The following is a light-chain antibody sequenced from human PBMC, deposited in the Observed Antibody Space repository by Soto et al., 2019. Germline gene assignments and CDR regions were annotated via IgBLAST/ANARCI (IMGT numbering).Light chain of an antibody. J-gene: IGKJ4*01. CDR2: GAS. CDR3: QQYGSSPLT. Sequence: ELVLTQSPGPLSLSPGERATLSCRASQSVSSSYLAWDQQKPGQAPRLLIYGASGRATGIPDRFSGSGSGTDFTLTISRLEPEDFAVYYCQQYGSSPLTFGGGTKVEIK. CDR1: QSVSSSY. V-gene: IGKV3-20*01.